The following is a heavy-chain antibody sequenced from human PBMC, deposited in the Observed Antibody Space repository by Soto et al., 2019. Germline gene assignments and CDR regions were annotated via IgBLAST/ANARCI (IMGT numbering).Heavy chain of an antibody. CDR3: ARVRRLHYGSGSYYHDY. CDR1: GGSFIGYY. J-gene: IGHJ4*02. Sequence: QVQLQQWGAGLLKPSETLSLTCAVYGGSFIGYYWSWIRQPPGKGLEWIGEINHSGSTNYNPSLKSRVTISVDTSKNQFSLKLSSVTAADTAVYYCARVRRLHYGSGSYYHDYWGQGTLVTVSS. CDR2: INHSGST. V-gene: IGHV4-34*01. D-gene: IGHD3-10*01.